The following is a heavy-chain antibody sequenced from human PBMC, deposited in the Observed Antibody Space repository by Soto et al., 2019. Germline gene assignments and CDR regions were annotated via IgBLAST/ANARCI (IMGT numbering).Heavy chain of an antibody. CDR2: ISPYSGNT. J-gene: IGHJ6*02. D-gene: IGHD5-12*01. CDR3: AIVDNHVTPPPQGV. Sequence: QVQLVQSGDEVRKPGSSVKVSCKASGYIFVNYGIAWVRQAPGQGLEWMGWISPYSGNTHYASKVQGSLTMTTDTSTSTAYMDLGSLTADDTAVNYCAIVDNHVTPPPQGVWGQGTTVTVSS. CDR1: GYIFVNYG. V-gene: IGHV1-18*01.